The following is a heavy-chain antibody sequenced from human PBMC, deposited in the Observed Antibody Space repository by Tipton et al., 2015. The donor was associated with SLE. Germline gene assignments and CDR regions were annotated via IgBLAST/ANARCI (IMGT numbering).Heavy chain of an antibody. D-gene: IGHD3-3*01. CDR3: ARGKDYDFWSGYYRRDASDI. V-gene: IGHV4-34*01. Sequence: TLSLTCAVYGGSFSGYYWSWIRQPPGKGLEWIGEINHSGSTNYNPSLESRVTISIDTSKNQFSLKLSSVTAADTSVYYCARGKDYDFWSGYYRRDASDIWGQGTMVTVSS. CDR2: INHSGST. CDR1: GGSFSGYY. J-gene: IGHJ3*02.